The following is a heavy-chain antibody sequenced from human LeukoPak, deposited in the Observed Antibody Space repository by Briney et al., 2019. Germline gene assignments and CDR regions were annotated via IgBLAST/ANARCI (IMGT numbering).Heavy chain of an antibody. CDR2: IGTAGDP. CDR1: GFSFSSYD. V-gene: IGHV3-13*05. Sequence: GGSLRLSCAASGFSFSSYDMHWARQTTGEGLEWVSAIGTAGDPYYAGSVKGRFTISRENAQNSLYLQMNSLRAGDTAVYYCARGSLGAPNAFDIWGQGTMVTVSS. D-gene: IGHD1-26*01. J-gene: IGHJ3*02. CDR3: ARGSLGAPNAFDI.